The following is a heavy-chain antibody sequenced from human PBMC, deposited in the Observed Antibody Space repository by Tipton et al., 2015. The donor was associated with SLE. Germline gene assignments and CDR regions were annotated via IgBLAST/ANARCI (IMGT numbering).Heavy chain of an antibody. Sequence: TLSLTCTVSGDSFSGQYWSWIRQPPGKGLAWVGYIYYSGTTNYNPSPKRRVTISVDTSKNQFSLKLTSVTAADTAVYYCARGGASSKWLDPWGQGILVTVSS. J-gene: IGHJ5*02. CDR1: GDSFSGQY. CDR2: IYYSGTT. CDR3: ARGGASSKWLDP. D-gene: IGHD6-6*01. V-gene: IGHV4-59*11.